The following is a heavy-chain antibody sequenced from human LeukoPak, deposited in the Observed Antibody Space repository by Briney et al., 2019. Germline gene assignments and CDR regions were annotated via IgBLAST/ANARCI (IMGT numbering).Heavy chain of an antibody. CDR3: ARGIDY. V-gene: IGHV4-38-2*02. Sequence: ASETLSLTCTVSGYSINNGYYWGWIRQPPGKGLEWIGSIYYSGSTYYKPSLKSRVTISVDTSKNQFSLKLSSVTAADTAVYYCARGIDYWARGTLVTVSS. J-gene: IGHJ4*02. CDR2: IYYSGST. CDR1: GYSINNGYY.